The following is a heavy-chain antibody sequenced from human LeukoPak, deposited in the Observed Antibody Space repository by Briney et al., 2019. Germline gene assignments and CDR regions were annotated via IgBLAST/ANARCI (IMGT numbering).Heavy chain of an antibody. Sequence: GGSLRLSCAASGFAFSSYSMTWVRQAPGKGLEWLSSFTSRSRSIYYADSVKGRFTISRDNAKNSLYLQMNSLRAEDTAVYYCARDLSRSFIAAHFDYWGQGTLVTVSS. CDR2: FTSRSRSI. V-gene: IGHV3-21*01. CDR1: GFAFSSYS. CDR3: ARDLSRSFIAAHFDY. J-gene: IGHJ4*02. D-gene: IGHD6-13*01.